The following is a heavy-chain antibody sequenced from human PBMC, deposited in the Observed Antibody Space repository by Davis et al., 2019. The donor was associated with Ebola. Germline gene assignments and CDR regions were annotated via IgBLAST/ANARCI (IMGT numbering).Heavy chain of an antibody. D-gene: IGHD1-20*01. V-gene: IGHV3-30-3*01. CDR2: ISYDGSNK. CDR1: GFTFSSYA. CDR3: AKDTSNNWVDI. Sequence: GESLKISCAASGFTFSSYAMHWVRQAPGKGLEWVAVISYDGSNKYYADSVKGRFNISRDNSKNTLYLQMNGLRVEDTAIYYCAKDTSNNWVDIWGQGTMVTVSS. J-gene: IGHJ3*02.